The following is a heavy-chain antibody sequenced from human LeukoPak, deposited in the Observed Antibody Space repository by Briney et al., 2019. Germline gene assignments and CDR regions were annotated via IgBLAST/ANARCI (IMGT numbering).Heavy chain of an antibody. D-gene: IGHD6-6*01. Sequence: GGSLRLSCAASGFTFSNAWMSWVRQAPGKGLEWVGRIKSKTDGGTTDYAAPVKGRFTISRDDSKNTLYLQMNSLKTEDTAVYYCTTDYTPWPGSSSDYYYYYMDVGGKGTTVTVSS. CDR1: GFTFSNAW. J-gene: IGHJ6*03. V-gene: IGHV3-15*01. CDR2: IKSKTDGGTT. CDR3: TTDYTPWPGSSSDYYYYYMDV.